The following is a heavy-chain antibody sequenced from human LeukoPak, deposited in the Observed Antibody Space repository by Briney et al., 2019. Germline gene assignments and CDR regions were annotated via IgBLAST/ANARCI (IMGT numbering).Heavy chain of an antibody. J-gene: IGHJ3*02. V-gene: IGHV4-59*01. CDR1: GGSISSYY. D-gene: IGHD2-2*01. Sequence: SETLSLTCTVSGGSISSYYWSWIRQPPGKGLEWIGYIYYSGSTNYNPSLKSRVTISVDTSKNQFSLKLSSVTAADTAVYYCARVLPSSSSTSLTDAFDIWGQGTMVTVSS. CDR2: IYYSGST. CDR3: ARVLPSSSSTSLTDAFDI.